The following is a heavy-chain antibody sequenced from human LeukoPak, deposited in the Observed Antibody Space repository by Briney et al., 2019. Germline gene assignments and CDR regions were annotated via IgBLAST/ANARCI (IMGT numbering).Heavy chain of an antibody. J-gene: IGHJ4*02. D-gene: IGHD1-26*01. V-gene: IGHV3-20*04. Sequence: AGGSLRLSCAASGFTLDDYGMSWVPQAPGKGLEWVSGINWNGGSTGYADSVKGRFNISRDNAKNSLYLQMNSLRGEDRALYYCARDVEGGGYYFDYWGEGTLVTVSS. CDR2: INWNGGST. CDR1: GFTLDDYG. CDR3: ARDVEGGGYYFDY.